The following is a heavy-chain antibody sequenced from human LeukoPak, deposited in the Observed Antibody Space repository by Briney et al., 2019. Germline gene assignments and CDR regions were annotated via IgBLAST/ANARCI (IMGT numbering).Heavy chain of an antibody. J-gene: IGHJ4*02. CDR3: VREDPSEYGSIDY. D-gene: IGHD3-10*01. CDR1: GFTFSSYA. CDR2: ISGSGGST. V-gene: IGHV3-23*01. Sequence: GGSLRLSCAASGFTFSSYAMSWVRQAPGKGLEWVSAISGSGGSTYYADSVKGRFTISRDNAKNSLYLQMSSLRDEDTAVYYCVREDPSEYGSIDYWGQGTLVTVSS.